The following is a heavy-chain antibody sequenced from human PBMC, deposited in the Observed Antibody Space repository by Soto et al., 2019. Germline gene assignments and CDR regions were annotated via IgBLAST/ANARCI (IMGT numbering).Heavy chain of an antibody. D-gene: IGHD2-2*01. Sequence: QVQLVQSGAEVKKPGASVKVSCKASGYTFTSYGISWVRQAPGQGLEWMGWISAYNGNTNYAQKLQGRVTMTTDTSTSTAYMDLRSLRSDDSAVYYCAISLYCTTASCYSTGSGLEAFDIWGQGTKVTVSS. V-gene: IGHV1-18*04. CDR2: ISAYNGNT. J-gene: IGHJ3*02. CDR1: GYTFTSYG. CDR3: AISLYCTTASCYSTGSGLEAFDI.